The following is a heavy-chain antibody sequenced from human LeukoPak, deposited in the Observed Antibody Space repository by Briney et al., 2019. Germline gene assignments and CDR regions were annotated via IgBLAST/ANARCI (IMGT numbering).Heavy chain of an antibody. CDR3: TTDRGDYGSGSYEIYYFYMDV. V-gene: IGHV3-15*01. CDR2: IKSKTDGGTT. Sequence: PGGSLRLSCAASGFTFNNCWMSWVRQAPGKGLEWVGRIKSKTDGGTTDYAAPVKGRFTVSRDDSKNTLYLQMNSLKTEDTAVYYCTTDRGDYGSGSYEIYYFYMDVWGEGTTVTVSS. D-gene: IGHD3-10*01. J-gene: IGHJ6*03. CDR1: GFTFNNCW.